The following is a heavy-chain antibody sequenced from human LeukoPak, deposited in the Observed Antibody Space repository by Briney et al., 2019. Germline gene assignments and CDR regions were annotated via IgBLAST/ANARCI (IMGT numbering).Heavy chain of an antibody. J-gene: IGHJ6*02. V-gene: IGHV3-33*01. CDR1: GFTFSSYG. D-gene: IGHD3-22*01. CDR3: ARGQWLHDFYGMDV. CDR2: IWYDGSNK. Sequence: GRSLRLSCAASGFTFSSYGMHWVRQAPGKRLEGVAVIWYDGSNKYYADSVKGRFTISRDNSKNTLYLQMNSLRAEDTAVYYCARGQWLHDFYGMDVWGQGTTVTVSS.